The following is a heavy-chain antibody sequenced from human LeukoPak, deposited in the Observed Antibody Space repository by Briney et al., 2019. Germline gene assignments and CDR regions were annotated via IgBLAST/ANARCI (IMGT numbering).Heavy chain of an antibody. CDR3: AREEDWGQYWYFDL. D-gene: IGHD3/OR15-3a*01. CDR1: GGTFSSYA. CDR2: IIPIFGTA. J-gene: IGHJ2*01. V-gene: IGHV1-69*05. Sequence: SVKVSCKASGGTFSSYAISWVRQAPGQGLEWMGRIIPIFGTANYAQKFQGRVTFTTDESTSTAYMELSSLRSEDTAVYYCAREEDWGQYWYFDLWGRGTLVTVSS.